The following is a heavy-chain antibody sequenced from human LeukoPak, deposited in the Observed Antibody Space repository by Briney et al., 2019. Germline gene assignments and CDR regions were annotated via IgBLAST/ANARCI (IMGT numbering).Heavy chain of an antibody. CDR1: GFTFSSYS. CDR3: AKVRGSYDPCFDY. Sequence: GGSLRLSCAASGFTFSSYSMNWVRQAPGKGLEWVAFIRYDGSNKYYADSVKGRFTISRDNSKNTLYLQMNSLRAEDTAVYYCAKVRGSYDPCFDYWGQGTLVTVSS. CDR2: IRYDGSNK. V-gene: IGHV3-30*02. J-gene: IGHJ4*02. D-gene: IGHD1-26*01.